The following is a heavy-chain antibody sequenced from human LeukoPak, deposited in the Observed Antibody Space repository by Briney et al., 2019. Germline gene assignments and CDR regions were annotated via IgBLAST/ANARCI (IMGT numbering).Heavy chain of an antibody. CDR2: IYYSGST. CDR3: ARVSRTSRTLDY. CDR1: GGSISSHY. J-gene: IGHJ4*02. Sequence: SETLSLTCTVPGGSISSHYWSWIRQPPGKGLEWIGYIYYSGSTNYNPSLKSRVTISVDTSKNQFSLKLSSVTAADTAVYYCARVSRTSRTLDYWGQGTLVTVSS. V-gene: IGHV4-59*11. D-gene: IGHD2-2*01.